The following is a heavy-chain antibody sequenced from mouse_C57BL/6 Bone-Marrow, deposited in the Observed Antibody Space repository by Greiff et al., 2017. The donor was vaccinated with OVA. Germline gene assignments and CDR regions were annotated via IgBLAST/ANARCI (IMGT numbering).Heavy chain of an antibody. V-gene: IGHV8-8*01. J-gene: IGHJ1*03. D-gene: IGHD1-1*01. CDR3: ARDYYGSSHWYFDV. CDR2: IWWDDDK. Sequence: QVTLKVSGPGILQPSQTLSLTCSFSGFSLSTFGMGVGWIRQPSGKGLEWLAHIWWDDDKYYNPALKSRLTISKDTSKNQVFLKLANVDTADTATYYCARDYYGSSHWYFDVWGTGTTVTVSS. CDR1: GFSLSTFGMG.